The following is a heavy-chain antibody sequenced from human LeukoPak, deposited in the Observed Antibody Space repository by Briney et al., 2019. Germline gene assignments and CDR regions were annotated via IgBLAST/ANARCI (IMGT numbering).Heavy chain of an antibody. V-gene: IGHV4-59*12. CDR1: GGSISNYY. CDR3: ARESRSGYYYYYGMDV. CDR2: IYYSGST. D-gene: IGHD3-3*01. Sequence: SETLSLTCTVSGGSISNYYWSWIRQPPGKGLEWIGYIYYSGSTNYNPSLKSRVTISVDTSKNQFSLKLSSVTAADTAVYYCARESRSGYYYYYGMDVWGQGTTVTVSS. J-gene: IGHJ6*02.